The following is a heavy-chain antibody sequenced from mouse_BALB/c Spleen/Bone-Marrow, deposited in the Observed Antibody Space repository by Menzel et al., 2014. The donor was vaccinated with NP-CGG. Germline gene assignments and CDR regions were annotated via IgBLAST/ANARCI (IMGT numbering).Heavy chain of an antibody. Sequence: EVQLVESGPDLVKPSQSLSLTCTVTGYSITCGHGWHWIRQFPGNRLQWMGYIHFSGYTDYNPSLKSRISITRDTSKNQFFLQLSSVTTEDTGTYYCTRETTVVADFDYWGQGTTLAVSS. CDR3: TRETTVVADFDY. J-gene: IGHJ2*01. CDR1: GYSITCGHG. V-gene: IGHV3-1*02. D-gene: IGHD1-1*01. CDR2: IHFSGYT.